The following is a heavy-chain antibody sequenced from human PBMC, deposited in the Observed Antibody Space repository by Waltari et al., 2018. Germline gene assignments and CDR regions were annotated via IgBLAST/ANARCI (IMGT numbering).Heavy chain of an antibody. CDR3: AKTGDFYSLEY. V-gene: IGHV1-2*06. D-gene: IGHD3-3*01. J-gene: IGHJ4*02. CDR1: GYPLSGYY. CDR2: FNPSSGDT. Sequence: QVQWVQSGAEVKRPGASVMVACKASGYPLSGYYINWGRQAPGQGLEWMGRFNPSSGDTDYAQKFQGRVTMTRDTSINTAYLELTSLTSDDTAVYYCAKTGDFYSLEYWGQGSLVTVSS.